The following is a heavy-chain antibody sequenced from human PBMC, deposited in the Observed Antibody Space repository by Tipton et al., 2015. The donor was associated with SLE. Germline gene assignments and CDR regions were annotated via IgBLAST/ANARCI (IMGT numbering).Heavy chain of an antibody. D-gene: IGHD3-22*01. J-gene: IGHJ4*02. V-gene: IGHV4-4*07. CDR2: IYTSGST. CDR1: GGSISNYY. Sequence: TLSLTCTVSGGSISNYYWSWIRQPAGKGLEWIGRIYTSGSTNYSPSLKSRVTMSVDTSKNQFSLKLSSVTAADTAVYYCAREGNYYDSSGPIDYFDYWGQGTLVTVSS. CDR3: AREGNYYDSSGPIDYFDY.